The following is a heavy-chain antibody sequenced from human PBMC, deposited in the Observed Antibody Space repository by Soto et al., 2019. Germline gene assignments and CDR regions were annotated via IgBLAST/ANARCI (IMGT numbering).Heavy chain of an antibody. D-gene: IGHD5-18*01. CDR2: INHSGST. Sequence: SSETPSPTRAVYCGSFRGFYWGWVRPPPGKGVEWIGEINHSGSTNYNPSLKSRVTISVDTSKNQFSLKLSSVTAADTAVYYCAREVAAMVTYYYYYYYMDVWGKGTTVTVSS. V-gene: IGHV4-34*01. CDR1: CGSFRGFY. CDR3: AREVAAMVTYYYYYYYMDV. J-gene: IGHJ6*03.